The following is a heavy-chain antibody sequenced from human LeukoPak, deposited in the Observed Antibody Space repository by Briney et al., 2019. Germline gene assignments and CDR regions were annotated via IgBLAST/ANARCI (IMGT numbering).Heavy chain of an antibody. D-gene: IGHD3-16*01. J-gene: IGHJ4*02. V-gene: IGHV4-61*01. Sequence: PSETLSLTCTVSGASVSSGSYYWSWIRQPPGKGLEWIGYIYLTGSTNCNPPLKSRVTISVDTSKNQFSLKLSSVTAADTAVYYCARGGARYSMGERNYFDYWGQGTLVTVSS. CDR3: ARGGARYSMGERNYFDY. CDR1: GASVSSGSYY. CDR2: IYLTGST.